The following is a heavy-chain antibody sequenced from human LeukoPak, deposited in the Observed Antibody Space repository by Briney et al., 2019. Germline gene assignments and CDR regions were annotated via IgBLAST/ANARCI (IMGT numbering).Heavy chain of an antibody. CDR2: IRAEGAPT. Sequence: GGSLRLSYRASGFSFSIYSMNWVRQAPGKGLEWVSVIRAEGAPTYYAASVKGRFTISRDNSKNMLYLQMNSLRAEDTATYYCVKDGHCRDSICATKIVVAGYLDHWGQGTQVTVSA. CDR1: GFSFSIYS. V-gene: IGHV3-23*01. CDR3: VKDGHCRDSICATKIVVAGYLDH. J-gene: IGHJ4*02. D-gene: IGHD6-19*01.